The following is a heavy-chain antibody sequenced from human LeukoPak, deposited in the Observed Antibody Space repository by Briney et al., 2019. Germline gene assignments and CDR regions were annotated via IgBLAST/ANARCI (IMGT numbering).Heavy chain of an antibody. D-gene: IGHD1-26*01. CDR3: ARDSGSSSWDY. J-gene: IGHJ4*02. CDR1: GYTFTSYG. CDR2: ISAYNGNT. V-gene: IGHV1-18*01. Sequence: GASVKVSCKASGYTFTSYGISWVRQAPGQGLEWMGWISAYNGNTNYAQKLQGRVTMTTDTSTSTVYMELRSLRSDDTAVYYCARDSGSSSWDYWGQGTLVTVSS.